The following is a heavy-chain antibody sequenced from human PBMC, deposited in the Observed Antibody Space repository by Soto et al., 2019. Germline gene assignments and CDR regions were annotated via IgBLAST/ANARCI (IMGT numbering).Heavy chain of an antibody. V-gene: IGHV3-74*01. CDR2: IHNDGSTT. D-gene: IGHD1-7*01. CDR1: GITFSSYW. Sequence: EVQLVESGGGLVQPGGSVRLSCAASGITFSSYWMHWVRQAPGKGLMWVSRIHNDGSTTRYADSVKGRFTISRDNAKNTLYMQMSCLIVEDTAMYYCARDNWNSYWGQGTLVTVSS. J-gene: IGHJ4*01. CDR3: ARDNWNSY.